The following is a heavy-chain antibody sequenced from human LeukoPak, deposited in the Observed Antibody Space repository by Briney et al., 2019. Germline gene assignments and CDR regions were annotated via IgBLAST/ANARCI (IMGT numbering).Heavy chain of an antibody. J-gene: IGHJ4*02. CDR1: GYTFTSYG. V-gene: IGHV1-18*01. D-gene: IGHD1-26*01. Sequence: GESLKISCKGSGYTFTSYGISWVRQAPGQGLEWMGWISAYNGNTNYAQKLQGRVTMTTDTSTSTAYMELRSLRSDDTAVYYCARDFLVGGREWELPSLDYWGQGTLVTVSS. CDR3: ARDFLVGGREWELPSLDY. CDR2: ISAYNGNT.